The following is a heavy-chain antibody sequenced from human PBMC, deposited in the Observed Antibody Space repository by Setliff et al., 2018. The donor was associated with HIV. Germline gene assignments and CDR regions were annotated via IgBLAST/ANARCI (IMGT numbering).Heavy chain of an antibody. D-gene: IGHD2-15*01. V-gene: IGHV3-48*03. J-gene: IGHJ6*03. CDR3: AKMTPSYYFYMDA. CDR2: ISTSGSPI. CDR1: GGSINSGSYY. Sequence: LSLTCTVSGGSINSGSYYWNWVRQAPGKGLEWVSFISTSGSPIYYADSVKGRFTISRDNAKNSLYLQMHSLRAEDTAIYYCAKMTPSYYFYMDAWGNGTTVTVSS.